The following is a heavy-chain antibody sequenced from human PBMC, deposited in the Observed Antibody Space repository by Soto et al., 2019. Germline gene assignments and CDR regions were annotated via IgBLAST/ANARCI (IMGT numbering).Heavy chain of an antibody. CDR1: GFTFSSYA. V-gene: IGHV3-23*01. J-gene: IGHJ4*02. Sequence: EVQLLESGGGLVQPGGSLRLSCAASGFTFSSYAMSWVRQAPGKGLEWVSAISGSGGSTYYADSVKGRFTISRDNSENTLYLQMNSLRAEDTAVYYCAKLPGIAVAGRDYCGQGTLVTVSS. D-gene: IGHD6-19*01. CDR2: ISGSGGST. CDR3: AKLPGIAVAGRDY.